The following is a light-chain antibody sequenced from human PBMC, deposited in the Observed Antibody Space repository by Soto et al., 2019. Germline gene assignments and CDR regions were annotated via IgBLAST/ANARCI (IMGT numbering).Light chain of an antibody. CDR2: GAS. CDR1: QRVSSSY. CDR3: QQYGSSPLT. J-gene: IGKJ4*01. V-gene: IGKV3-20*01. Sequence: EIVLTQSPGTLSLSPGERSTLSCRASQRVSSSYLAWYQQKPGQAPRLLIYGASSRATGIPDRFSGSGSGTEFTLTISRLEPEDFAVYYCQQYGSSPLTFGGGTKIQIK.